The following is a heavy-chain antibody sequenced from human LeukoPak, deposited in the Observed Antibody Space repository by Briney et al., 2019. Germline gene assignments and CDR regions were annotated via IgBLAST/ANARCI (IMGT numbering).Heavy chain of an antibody. J-gene: IGHJ5*02. D-gene: IGHD4-17*01. Sequence: GASVKVSCKASGGTFSSYAISWVRQAPGQGLEWMGRIIPILGIANYAQKFQGRVTITADKSTSTAYMELSNLRSEDTAVYYCARDAGRYGDPPKNWFDPWGQGTLVTVSS. CDR1: GGTFSSYA. CDR3: ARDAGRYGDPPKNWFDP. V-gene: IGHV1-69*04. CDR2: IIPILGIA.